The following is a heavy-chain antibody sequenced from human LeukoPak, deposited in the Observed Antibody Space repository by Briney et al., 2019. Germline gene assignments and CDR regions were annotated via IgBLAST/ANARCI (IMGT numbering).Heavy chain of an antibody. D-gene: IGHD5-18*01. CDR1: GGSFSGYY. V-gene: IGHV4-34*01. CDR3: ARGLSQLWLRYYYYGMDV. Sequence: SETLSLTCAAYGGSFSGYYWSWVRQPPGKGLEWVGEINHSGSTNYNPSLKSRVTISVDTSKNQFSVKLSSVTAADTAVYYCARGLSQLWLRYYYYGMDVWGQGTTVTVSS. CDR2: INHSGST. J-gene: IGHJ6*02.